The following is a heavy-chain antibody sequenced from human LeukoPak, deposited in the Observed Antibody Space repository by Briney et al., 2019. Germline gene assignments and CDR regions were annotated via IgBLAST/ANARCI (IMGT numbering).Heavy chain of an antibody. V-gene: IGHV4-31*03. CDR2: IHPSGML. D-gene: IGHD3-22*01. J-gene: IGHJ4*02. CDR3: SRGLDSRKLGY. Sequence: PSETLFLTCTVSGASFSSGDQYWNWIRQSPGKGPEWIGSIHPSGMLYNNPSLESRVTISIDTSKNQFSLNLNSVTAADTAVYFCSRGLDSRKLGYWGQGTLVTVSS. CDR1: GASFSSGDQY.